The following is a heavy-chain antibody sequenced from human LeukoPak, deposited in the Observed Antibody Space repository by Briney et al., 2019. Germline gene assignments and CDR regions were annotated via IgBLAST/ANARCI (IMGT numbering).Heavy chain of an antibody. D-gene: IGHD3-3*01. V-gene: IGHV5-51*01. J-gene: IGHJ4*02. CDR3: ARLNGPYYDFWSGYSFFDY. CDR2: IYPGDSDT. CDR1: GYSFTSYW. Sequence: GESLQISCKGSGYSFTSYWIGWVRQMPGKGLEWMGIIYPGDSDTRYSPSFQGQVTISADKSISTAYLQWSSLKASDTAMYYCARLNGPYYDFWSGYSFFDYWGQGTLVTVSS.